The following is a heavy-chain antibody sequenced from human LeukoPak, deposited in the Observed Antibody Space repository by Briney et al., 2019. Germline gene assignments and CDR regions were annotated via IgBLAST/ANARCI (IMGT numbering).Heavy chain of an antibody. V-gene: IGHV1-18*01. J-gene: IGHJ5*02. CDR1: GYTFTSYG. CDR2: ISAYNGNT. CDR3: ARGPIAGSSGFEFDP. Sequence: ASVKVSCKASGYTFTSYGISWVRQAPGQGLECVVCISAYNGNTNYAQKLQGRVTMTTDTSTSTAYMELRSLRSDDTAVYYCARGPIAGSSGFEFDPWGQGTLVTVSS. D-gene: IGHD2-21*01.